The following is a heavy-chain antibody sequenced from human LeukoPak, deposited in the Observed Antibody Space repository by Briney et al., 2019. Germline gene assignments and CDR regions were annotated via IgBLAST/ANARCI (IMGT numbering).Heavy chain of an antibody. J-gene: IGHJ4*02. Sequence: SETLSLTCTVSGGSISSSSYYWGWIRQPPGKGLEWIGSIYYSGSTYYNPSLKSRVTISVDMSKNQFSLKLSSVTAADTAVYYCARLSHAVAPVVFDYWGQGTLVTVSS. D-gene: IGHD6-19*01. CDR3: ARLSHAVAPVVFDY. CDR1: GGSISSSSYY. CDR2: IYYSGST. V-gene: IGHV4-39*01.